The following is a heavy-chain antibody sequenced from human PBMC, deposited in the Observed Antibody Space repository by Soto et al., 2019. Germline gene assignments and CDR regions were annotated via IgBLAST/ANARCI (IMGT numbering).Heavy chain of an antibody. D-gene: IGHD3-3*01. CDR1: GFSLSTSGVG. V-gene: IGHV2-5*02. CDR3: AHRYYDFWSGYYTPGGYFDY. CDR2: IYWDDDK. Sequence: ESGPTLVKPTQTLTLTCTFSGFSLSTSGVGVGWIRQPPGKALEWLALIYWDDDKRYSPSLKSRLTITKDTSKNQVVLTMTNMDPVDTATYYCAHRYYDFWSGYYTPGGYFDYWGQGTLVTVSS. J-gene: IGHJ4*02.